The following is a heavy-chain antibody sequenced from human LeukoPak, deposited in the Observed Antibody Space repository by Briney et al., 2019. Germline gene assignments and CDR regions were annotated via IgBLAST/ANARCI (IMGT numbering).Heavy chain of an antibody. V-gene: IGHV3-53*01. J-gene: IGHJ4*02. D-gene: IGHD3-3*01. Sequence: PGGSLRLSCAASGFTVSSNYMSWVRQAPGKGLEWVSVIYSGGSTYYADSVKGRFTISRDNSKNTLYLQMNSLRAEDTAAYYCARDRVVDGDVIDYWGQGTLVTVSS. CDR2: IYSGGST. CDR3: ARDRVVDGDVIDY. CDR1: GFTVSSNY.